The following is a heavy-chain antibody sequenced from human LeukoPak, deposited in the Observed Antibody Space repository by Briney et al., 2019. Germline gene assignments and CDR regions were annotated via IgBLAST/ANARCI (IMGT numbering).Heavy chain of an antibody. D-gene: IGHD2-8*01. J-gene: IGHJ4*02. CDR2: IYHSGST. CDR3: ASMHCTNGVCYDYYFDY. CDR1: GYSISSGYY. Sequence: SETLSLTCAVSGYSISSGYYWGWIRQPPGKGLEWIGSIYHSGSTYYNPSLKGRVTISVDTSKNQFSLKLSSVTAADTAVYYCASMHCTNGVCYDYYFDYWGQGTLVTVSS. V-gene: IGHV4-38-2*01.